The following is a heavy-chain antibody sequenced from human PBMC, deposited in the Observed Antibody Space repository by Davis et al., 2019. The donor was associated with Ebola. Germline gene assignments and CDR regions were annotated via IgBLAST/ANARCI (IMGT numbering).Heavy chain of an antibody. D-gene: IGHD3-9*01. V-gene: IGHV4-61*01. CDR3: ARQGGRLRYFDWLPRGFDY. J-gene: IGHJ4*02. CDR1: GGSVSSGSYY. CDR2: IYYSGST. Sequence: MPSETLSLTCTVSGGSVSSGSYYWSWTRQPPGKGLEWIGYIYYSGSTNYNPSLKSRVTISVDTSKNQFSLKLSSVTAADTAVYYCARQGGRLRYFDWLPRGFDYWGQGTLVTVSS.